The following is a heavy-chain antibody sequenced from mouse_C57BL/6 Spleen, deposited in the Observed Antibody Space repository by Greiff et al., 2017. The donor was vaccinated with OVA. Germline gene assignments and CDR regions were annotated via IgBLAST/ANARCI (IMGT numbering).Heavy chain of an antibody. CDR1: GYAFSSYW. J-gene: IGHJ1*03. CDR2: IYPGDGDA. Sequence: VKLQVSGAELVKPGASVKISCKASGYAFSSYWMNGVKQRPGTGLGWIGQIYPGDGDANYNGKFKVKATLTADKSSSTDYMQLSSLTSENSAVYFCAREDYGTYWYFDDWGTGTTVTVSS. CDR3: AREDYGTYWYFDD. D-gene: IGHD2-1*01. V-gene: IGHV1-80*01.